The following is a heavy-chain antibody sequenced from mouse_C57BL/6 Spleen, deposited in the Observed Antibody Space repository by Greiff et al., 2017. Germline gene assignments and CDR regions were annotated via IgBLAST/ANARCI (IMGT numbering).Heavy chain of an antibody. CDR1: GFTFSSYA. D-gene: IGHD2-3*01. V-gene: IGHV5-4*01. Sequence: EVKLMESGGGLVKPGGSLKLSCAPSGFTFSSYAMSWVRQTPEKRLEWVATISDGGSYTYYPDNVKGRFTISRDNAKNNLYLQMSHLKSEDTAMYYCAREGWRYLDYWGQGTTLTVSS. J-gene: IGHJ2*01. CDR3: AREGWRYLDY. CDR2: ISDGGSYT.